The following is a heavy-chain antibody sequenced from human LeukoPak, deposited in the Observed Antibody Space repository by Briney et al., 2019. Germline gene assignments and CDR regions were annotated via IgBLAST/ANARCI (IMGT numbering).Heavy chain of an antibody. D-gene: IGHD4-17*01. CDR1: GGSISSYY. J-gene: IGHJ6*02. Sequence: SETLSLICTVSGGSISSYYWSWIRQPAGKGLEWIGRIYTSGSTNYNPSLKSRVTMSVDTSKNQFSLKLSSVTAADTAVYYCARVGLSTVTNYYYYYGMDVWGQGTTVTVSS. CDR2: IYTSGST. CDR3: ARVGLSTVTNYYYYYGMDV. V-gene: IGHV4-4*07.